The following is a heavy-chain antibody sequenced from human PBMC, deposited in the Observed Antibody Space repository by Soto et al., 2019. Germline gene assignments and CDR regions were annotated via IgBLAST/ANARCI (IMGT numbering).Heavy chain of an antibody. V-gene: IGHV3-21*01. J-gene: IGHJ6*02. CDR2: ISTSSGYV. D-gene: IGHD3-10*01. CDR3: TRDTFNMMRGVMRGTYYGMDV. Sequence: PGGSLILSCADSGFTFSKYGFNWGRRAPGRGLEWVSSISTSSGYVYYADSVTGRFTISRGNAKNSVYLEMTALRAEDTAVYYCTRDTFNMMRGVMRGTYYGMDVWGQVTTVTVSS. CDR1: GFTFSKYG.